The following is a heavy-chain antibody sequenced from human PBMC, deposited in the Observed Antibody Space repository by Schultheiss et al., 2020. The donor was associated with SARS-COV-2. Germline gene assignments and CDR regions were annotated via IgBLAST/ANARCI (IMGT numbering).Heavy chain of an antibody. D-gene: IGHD4/OR15-4a*01. CDR2: ISWNSGSI. V-gene: IGHV3-9*01. J-gene: IGHJ6*02. CDR1: GFTFSSYG. CDR3: ARDGRVPYGMDV. Sequence: GGSLRLSCAASGFTFSSYGMHWVRQAPGKGLEWVSGISWNSGSIGYADSVKGRFTISRDNAKNSLYLQMNSLGAEDTAVYYCARDGRVPYGMDVWGQGTTVTVSS.